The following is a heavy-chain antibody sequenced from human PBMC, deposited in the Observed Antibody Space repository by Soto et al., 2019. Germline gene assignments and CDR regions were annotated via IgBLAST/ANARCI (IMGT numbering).Heavy chain of an antibody. CDR3: ATLRFLELNYYYYMDV. CDR2: FDPEDGET. CDR1: GYTLTELS. Sequence: ASVKVSCKVSGYTLTELSMHWVRQAPGKGLEWMGGFDPEDGETIYAQKFQGRVTMTEDTSTDIAYMELSSLRSEDTAVYYCATLRFLELNYYYYMDVWGKGTTVTVSS. J-gene: IGHJ6*03. D-gene: IGHD3-3*01. V-gene: IGHV1-24*01.